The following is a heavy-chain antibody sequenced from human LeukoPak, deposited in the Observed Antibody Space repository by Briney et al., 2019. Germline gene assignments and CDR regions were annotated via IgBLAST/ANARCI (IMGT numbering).Heavy chain of an antibody. D-gene: IGHD4-17*01. CDR1: GFTFSSYA. Sequence: GGSLRLSCAASGFTFSSYAMSWVRQAPGKGLEWVSAIFGSGGSTYYADSVKGRFTISRDSSKNTLYLQMNSLRAEDTAVYYCAKGPHNRFYDYGSYFDYWGQGTLVTVSS. CDR2: IFGSGGST. J-gene: IGHJ4*02. CDR3: AKGPHNRFYDYGSYFDY. V-gene: IGHV3-23*01.